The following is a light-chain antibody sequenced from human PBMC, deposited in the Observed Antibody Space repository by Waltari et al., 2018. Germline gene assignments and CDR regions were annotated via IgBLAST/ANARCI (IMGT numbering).Light chain of an antibody. CDR2: YAS. V-gene: IGKV1-5*01. CDR1: ENIDNW. J-gene: IGKJ2*01. Sequence: DIQMTQSPSTLSASVGDRVTITCRVSENIDNWLAWYQQRPGEAPNLLIFYASTLEKGVPSRFSGSGSGTDFTLTISSLQAEDVAVYYCQQYYTTPYTFGQGTKLEIK. CDR3: QQYYTTPYT.